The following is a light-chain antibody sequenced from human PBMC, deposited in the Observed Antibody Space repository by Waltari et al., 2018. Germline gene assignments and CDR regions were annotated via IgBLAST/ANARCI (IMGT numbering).Light chain of an antibody. V-gene: IGLV2-14*01. CDR2: DVS. Sequence: QSALPQPASVSGSPGQSITISCTVTSSDVGGYNYVSWYQQHPGKAPKLMIYDVSKRPSGVSNRFSGSKSGNTASLTISGLQAEDEADYYCSSYTSSSTFVFGTGTKVTVL. J-gene: IGLJ1*01. CDR1: SSDVGGYNY. CDR3: SSYTSSSTFV.